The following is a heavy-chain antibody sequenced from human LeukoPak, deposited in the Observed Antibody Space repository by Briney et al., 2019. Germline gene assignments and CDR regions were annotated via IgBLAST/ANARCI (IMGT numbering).Heavy chain of an antibody. D-gene: IGHD3-10*01. Sequence: GGSLRLSCAASGFTFSNAWMSWVRQAPGKGLEWVGRIKSKTDGGTTDYAAPVKGRFTISRDYSKNTLYLQMNSLKTEDTAVYYCTTVVYYGSGSYGFDYWGQGTLVTISS. J-gene: IGHJ4*02. CDR2: IKSKTDGGTT. CDR3: TTVVYYGSGSYGFDY. CDR1: GFTFSNAW. V-gene: IGHV3-15*01.